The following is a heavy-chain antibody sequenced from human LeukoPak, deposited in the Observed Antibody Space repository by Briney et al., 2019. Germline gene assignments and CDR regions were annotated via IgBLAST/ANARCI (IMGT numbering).Heavy chain of an antibody. V-gene: IGHV4-61*02. CDR3: ARDDQGVNYDILTGYHRAAFGFDY. CDR2: IYTSGST. CDR1: GGSISSGSYY. J-gene: IGHJ4*02. D-gene: IGHD3-9*01. Sequence: SETLSLTCTVSGGSISSGSYYWSWIRQPAGKGLEWIGRIYTSGSTNYNPSLKSRVIISVDTSKNQFSLKLSSVTAADTAVYYCARDDQGVNYDILTGYHRAAFGFDYWGQGTLVTVSS.